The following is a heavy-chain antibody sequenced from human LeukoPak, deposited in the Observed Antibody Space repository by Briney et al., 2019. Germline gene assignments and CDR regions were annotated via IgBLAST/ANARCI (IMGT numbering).Heavy chain of an antibody. CDR1: GFTFSSYA. J-gene: IGHJ4*02. CDR3: ARAVHMAAAAGTFFDY. Sequence: GGSLRLSCAASGFTFSSYAMSWVRQAPGKGLEWVSAISGSGGSIYYADSVKGRFTISRDNSKNTLYLQMNSLRAEDTAVYYCARAVHMAAAAGTFFDYWGQGTLVTVSS. CDR2: ISGSGGSI. V-gene: IGHV3-23*01. D-gene: IGHD6-13*01.